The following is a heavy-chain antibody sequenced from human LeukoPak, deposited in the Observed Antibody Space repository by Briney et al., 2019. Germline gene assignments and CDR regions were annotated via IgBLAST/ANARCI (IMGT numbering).Heavy chain of an antibody. CDR3: AGRDGYNKYYFDY. CDR1: GFTFSSYA. D-gene: IGHD5-24*01. J-gene: IGHJ4*02. CDR2: ISYDGSNK. Sequence: GRSLRLSCAASGFTFSSYAMHWVRQAPGKGLEWVAVISYDGSNKYYADSVKGRFTISRDNSKNTLYLQMNSLRAEDTAVYYCAGRDGYNKYYFDYWGQGTLVTVSS. V-gene: IGHV3-30*14.